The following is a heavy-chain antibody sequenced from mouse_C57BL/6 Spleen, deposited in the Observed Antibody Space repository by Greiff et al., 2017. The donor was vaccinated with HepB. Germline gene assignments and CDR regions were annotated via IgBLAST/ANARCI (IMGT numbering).Heavy chain of an antibody. Sequence: EVKVVESGGGLVKPGGSLKLSCAASGFTFSDYGMHWVRQAPEKGLEWVAYISSGSSTIYYADTVKGRFNISRDNAKNNLFLQMTSLRSEDTAMYYCARRGTVVDYYAMDYWGQGTSVTVSS. J-gene: IGHJ4*01. V-gene: IGHV5-17*01. CDR2: ISSGSSTI. D-gene: IGHD1-1*01. CDR3: ARRGTVVDYYAMDY. CDR1: GFTFSDYG.